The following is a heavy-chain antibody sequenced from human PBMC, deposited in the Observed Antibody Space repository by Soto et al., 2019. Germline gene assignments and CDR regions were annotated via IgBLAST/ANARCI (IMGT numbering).Heavy chain of an antibody. CDR2: INAGNGNT. CDR1: GYTFTSYA. D-gene: IGHD2-21*01. Sequence: ASVKVSCKASGYTFTSYAMHWVRQAPGQGLEWMGWINAGNGNTKYSQKFQGRVTITRDTSASTAYMELSSLRSEDTAVYYCARDPAGYCGGDCYPYYFDYWGQGTLVTVSS. J-gene: IGHJ4*02. V-gene: IGHV1-3*01. CDR3: ARDPAGYCGGDCYPYYFDY.